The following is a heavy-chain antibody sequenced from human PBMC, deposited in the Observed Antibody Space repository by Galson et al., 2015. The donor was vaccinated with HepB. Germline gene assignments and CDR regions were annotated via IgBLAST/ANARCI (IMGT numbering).Heavy chain of an antibody. V-gene: IGHV4-34*01. CDR2: LNNIGTT. CDR3: ARGDYGGIPDRYYSFYQGMDV. Sequence: ETLSLTCGVYGGSFSGYYWSWIRPVPGRGLEWIGELNNIGTTDHSPSIRGRVTISVGTSKRQFSLRLSSLIAADTAIYYCARGDYGGIPDRYYSFYQGMDVWGQGTTVTVSS. CDR1: GGSFSGYY. D-gene: IGHD4/OR15-4a*01. J-gene: IGHJ6*02.